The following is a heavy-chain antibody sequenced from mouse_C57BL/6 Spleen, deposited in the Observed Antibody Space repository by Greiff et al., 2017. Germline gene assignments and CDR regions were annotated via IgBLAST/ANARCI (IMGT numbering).Heavy chain of an antibody. CDR3: ARNYGSSSYAMDY. V-gene: IGHV1-64*01. CDR1: GYTFTSYW. CDR2: IHPNSGST. D-gene: IGHD1-1*01. Sequence: QVQLQQPGAELVKPGASVKLSCMASGYTFTSYWMHWVKQRPGQGLEWIGMIHPNSGSTNYNEKFKSKATLTVDKSSSTAYMQLSSLTSEDSAVYYCARNYGSSSYAMDYWGQGTSVTVSS. J-gene: IGHJ4*01.